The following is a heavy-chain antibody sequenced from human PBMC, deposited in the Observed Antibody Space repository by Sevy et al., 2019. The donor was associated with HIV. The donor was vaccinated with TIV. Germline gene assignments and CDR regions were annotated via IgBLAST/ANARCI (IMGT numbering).Heavy chain of an antibody. CDR2: IYYSGST. V-gene: IGHV4-59*08. Sequence: SETLSLTCTVSGGSISSYYWSWIRQPPGKGLEWIGYIYYSGSTNHNPSLKSRVTISVDTSKNQFSLKLSSVTAADTAVYYCARHVSLSSGSDAFDIWGQGTVVTVSS. CDR3: ARHVSLSSGSDAFDI. J-gene: IGHJ3*02. D-gene: IGHD3-22*01. CDR1: GGSISSYY.